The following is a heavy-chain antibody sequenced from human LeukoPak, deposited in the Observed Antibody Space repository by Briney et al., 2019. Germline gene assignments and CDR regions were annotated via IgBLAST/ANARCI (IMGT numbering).Heavy chain of an antibody. D-gene: IGHD1-26*01. Sequence: ASVKVSCKASGYTFTSYYMHWVRQAPGQGLEYMGVINPSGGSTSYAQKFQGRVTMTRDTSTSTVYMELSSLRSEDTAVYYCARDGIVGATPHYYYYMDVWGKGTTVTVSS. CDR3: ARDGIVGATPHYYYYMDV. V-gene: IGHV1-46*01. CDR1: GYTFTSYY. J-gene: IGHJ6*03. CDR2: INPSGGST.